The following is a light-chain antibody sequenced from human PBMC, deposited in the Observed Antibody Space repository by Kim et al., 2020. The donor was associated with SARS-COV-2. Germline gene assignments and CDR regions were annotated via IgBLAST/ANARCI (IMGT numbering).Light chain of an antibody. CDR2: KAS. CDR1: QSIGNW. J-gene: IGKJ3*01. Sequence: DTQMTQSPSTLSASVGDRVTMTCRASQSIGNWLAWYQQKPGKAPRLLIYKASNLQSGVPSRFSGSGSGTEFTLTISSLQPDDSATYYCQQSFTFGPGTKVDIK. CDR3: QQSFT. V-gene: IGKV1-5*03.